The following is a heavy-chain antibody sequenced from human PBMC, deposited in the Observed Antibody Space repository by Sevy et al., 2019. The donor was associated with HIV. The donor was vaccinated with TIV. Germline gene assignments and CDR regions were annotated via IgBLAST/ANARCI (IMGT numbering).Heavy chain of an antibody. V-gene: IGHV4-39*01. J-gene: IGHJ4*02. CDR3: ARQWGYTSSSGLSV. D-gene: IGHD5-12*01. CDR2: IYSSGNT. Sequence: SETLSLTCTVSGGPISSGSYYWGWIRQPPGKGLEWIGFIYSSGNTYYNPSLKSRITIAVDTSKNQFSLKLTSVTAADTAVYYCARQWGYTSSSGLSVWGQGTLVTVSS. CDR1: GGPISSGSYY.